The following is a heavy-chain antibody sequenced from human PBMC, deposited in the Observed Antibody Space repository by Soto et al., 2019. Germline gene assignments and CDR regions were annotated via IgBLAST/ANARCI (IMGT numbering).Heavy chain of an antibody. D-gene: IGHD4-17*01. CDR2: VSYDGSSK. V-gene: IGHV3-30-3*01. CDR1: GSTFSHYA. J-gene: IGHJ4*02. CDR3: ASPTTEIDY. Sequence: GGSLRLSCVASGSTFSHYAMHWVRQAPGKGLEWVAVVSYDGSSKYYAESVKGRFTISRDNSKSTLYLQMNSLSAEDTAVYYCASPTTEIDYWGQGIKVTVSS.